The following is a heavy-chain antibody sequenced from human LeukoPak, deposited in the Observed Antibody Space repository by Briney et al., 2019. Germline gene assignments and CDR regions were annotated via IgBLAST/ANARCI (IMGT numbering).Heavy chain of an antibody. CDR3: ARLRYCTSISCHSFDS. J-gene: IGHJ4*02. D-gene: IGHD2-2*02. CDR2: IYPDDSDT. V-gene: IGHV5-51*01. Sequence: GESLKISCQGSAYSFSSYWIGWVRQMPGKGLEWMGIIYPDDSDTRYSPSFEGQVTISADKSISTAYLQWSGLKASDTAIYYCARLRYCTSISCHSFDSRGQGTLVTVSS. CDR1: AYSFSSYW.